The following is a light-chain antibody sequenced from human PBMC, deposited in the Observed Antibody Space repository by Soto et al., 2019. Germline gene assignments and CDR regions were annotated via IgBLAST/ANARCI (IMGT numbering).Light chain of an antibody. V-gene: IGKV1-39*01. CDR3: QQRYNFPIT. Sequence: DIKMTQSPSSLSASVGDRVTITCRASQSISSYLNWYQQKPGKAPKLLIYAASSLQSGVPSRFSGSGSGTDFTLTISSLEPEDFSVYYCQQRYNFPITFGQGTRLEI. CDR1: QSISSY. J-gene: IGKJ5*01. CDR2: AAS.